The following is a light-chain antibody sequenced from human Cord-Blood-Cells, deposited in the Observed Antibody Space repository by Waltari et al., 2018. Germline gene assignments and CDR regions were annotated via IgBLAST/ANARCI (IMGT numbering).Light chain of an antibody. CDR3: QHYVRLPVT. CDR2: GAS. V-gene: IGKV3-20*01. J-gene: IGKJ1*01. CDR1: QSVGRS. Sequence: EIVLTQSLGTLSLSTGERDTLSRWASQSVGRSLAWYQQKRGQAPRLLIYGASTRATGIPDRFSGSGSGTNFSLTFSGLGPKDFAVYYCQHYVRLPVTFGQGTKVEI.